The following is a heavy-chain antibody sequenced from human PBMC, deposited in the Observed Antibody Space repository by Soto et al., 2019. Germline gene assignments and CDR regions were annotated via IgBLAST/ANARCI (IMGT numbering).Heavy chain of an antibody. Sequence: SETLSLTGAVSGGSFTSNNWWTWVRQPPGQGLEWIGEIYRTGSTNYNPSLKSRVTISLDRSENQFSLKVNSLTAADTAVYYCASRDPGTSVDYWGQGTLVTVSS. CDR3: ASRDPGTSVDY. J-gene: IGHJ4*02. D-gene: IGHD1-7*01. V-gene: IGHV4-4*02. CDR2: IYRTGST. CDR1: GGSFTSNNW.